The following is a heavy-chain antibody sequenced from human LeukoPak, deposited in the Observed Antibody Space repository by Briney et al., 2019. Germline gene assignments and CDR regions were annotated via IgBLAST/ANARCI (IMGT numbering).Heavy chain of an antibody. V-gene: IGHV4-4*09. CDR1: GYSISTAYY. D-gene: IGHD2-21*01. Sequence: SETLSLTCTVSGYSISTAYYWSWIRQPPGKGLEWIGYIYTSGSTNYNPSLKSRVTISVDTSKNQFSLKLSSVTAADTAVYYCARHSGYYYYMDVWGKGTTVTVSS. J-gene: IGHJ6*03. CDR3: ARHSGYYYYMDV. CDR2: IYTSGST.